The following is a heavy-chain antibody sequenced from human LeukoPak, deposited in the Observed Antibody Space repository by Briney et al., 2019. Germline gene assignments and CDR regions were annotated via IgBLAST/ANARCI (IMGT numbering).Heavy chain of an antibody. CDR2: ISAYNGNT. D-gene: IGHD3-22*01. CDR3: ARDTYYYYDSSGYYY. V-gene: IGHV1-18*01. CDR1: GYTFTSCG. Sequence: ASVKVSCKASGYTFTSCGISWVRQAPGQGLEWMGWISAYNGNTNYAQKIQGRVTLTTDTSTSTAYMELSSLRSEDTAVYYCARDTYYYYDSSGYYYWGQGTLVTVSS. J-gene: IGHJ4*02.